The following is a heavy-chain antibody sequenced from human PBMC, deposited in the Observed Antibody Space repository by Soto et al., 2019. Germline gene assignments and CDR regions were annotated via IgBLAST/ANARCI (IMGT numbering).Heavy chain of an antibody. V-gene: IGHV1-18*01. J-gene: IGHJ4*02. CDR2: ISGYNGNT. CDR1: GYTFASYG. Sequence: QVQLVQSGAEVKKPGASVKVSCKASGYTFASYGISWVRQAPGQGLEWMGWISGYNGNTKYAQKFQGRVTMTTDTSTSTAYMEVRSLTSDDTAVYYCARDGVVVHKEADYWVQGTLVSVSS. D-gene: IGHD3-22*01. CDR3: ARDGVVVHKEADY.